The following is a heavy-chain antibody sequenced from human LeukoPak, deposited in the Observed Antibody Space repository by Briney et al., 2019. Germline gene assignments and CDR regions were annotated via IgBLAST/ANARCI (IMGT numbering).Heavy chain of an antibody. J-gene: IGHJ4*02. Sequence: GGSLRLSCAASGFTFSSYAMSWVRQAPGKGLEWVSTISANGGVTYYPDSVKGRFTISRDNSKNTLYLQMNSLRAEDTAVYYCARDPGVVVITDHFDYWGQGTLVTVSS. CDR2: ISANGGVT. D-gene: IGHD3-22*01. V-gene: IGHV3-23*01. CDR3: ARDPGVVVITDHFDY. CDR1: GFTFSSYA.